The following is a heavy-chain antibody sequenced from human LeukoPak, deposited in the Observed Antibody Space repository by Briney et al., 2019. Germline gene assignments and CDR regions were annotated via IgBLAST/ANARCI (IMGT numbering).Heavy chain of an antibody. V-gene: IGHV3-11*01. J-gene: IGHJ4*02. CDR1: RFTLSDYY. D-gene: IGHD6-19*01. CDR3: ARDGGSGWSFDY. CDR2: TI. Sequence: GGSLRLSCAASRFTLSDYYMNWIRQAPGKGLEWVYTISYADSVRGRFTISRDNTKNSLYLQMDSLTAEDTAVYYCARDGGSGWSFDYWGQGFLVAVSS.